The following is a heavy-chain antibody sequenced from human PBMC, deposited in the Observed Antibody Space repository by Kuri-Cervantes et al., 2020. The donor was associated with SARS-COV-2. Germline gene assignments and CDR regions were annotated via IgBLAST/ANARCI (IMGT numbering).Heavy chain of an antibody. CDR3: ARGHHLSNWFDP. Sequence: ASVKVSCKASGYTFNIRDINWVRQATGQGLEWMGWMNPASGNTGYAQKFQGRVTMISNTSITTAYMELSSLTSEDTAVYYCARGHHLSNWFDPWGQGTLVTVSS. V-gene: IGHV1-8*01. CDR1: GYTFNIRD. J-gene: IGHJ5*02. CDR2: MNPASGNT.